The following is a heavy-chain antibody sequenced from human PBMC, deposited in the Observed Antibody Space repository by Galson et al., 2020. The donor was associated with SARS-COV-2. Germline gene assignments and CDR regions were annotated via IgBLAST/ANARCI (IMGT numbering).Heavy chain of an antibody. CDR2: FSYSGRT. Sequence: ETSETLSLICTVSGGSISRSGHYWGWIRQSPGKGREWIGTFSYSGRTYYNPSLKSRLTIPVDASRDQFSLKLSSVTAADTAIYYCARHVRTTMASDYYYYGLDVWGLGTTVTVSS. V-gene: IGHV4-39*01. D-gene: IGHD1-1*01. CDR1: GGSISRSGHY. J-gene: IGHJ6*02. CDR3: ARHVRTTMASDYYYYGLDV.